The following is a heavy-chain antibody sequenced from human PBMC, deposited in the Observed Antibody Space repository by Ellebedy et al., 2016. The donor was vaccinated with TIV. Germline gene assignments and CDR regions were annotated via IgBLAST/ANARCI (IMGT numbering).Heavy chain of an antibody. D-gene: IGHD4-17*01. Sequence: MPSGTLSLTCTVSGDSISSSVYYWGWIRQPPGKGLEWIGSFSQSGSTYYNPSLTSRVTISVDTSKNQFSLKLSSVTAADTAIFYCARHSTVTTIGTWGQGALVTVSS. CDR1: GDSISSSVYY. CDR3: ARHSTVTTIGT. CDR2: FSQSGST. V-gene: IGHV4-39*01. J-gene: IGHJ5*02.